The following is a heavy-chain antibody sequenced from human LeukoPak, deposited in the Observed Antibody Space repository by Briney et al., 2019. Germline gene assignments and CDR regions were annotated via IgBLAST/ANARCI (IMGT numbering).Heavy chain of an antibody. CDR1: GGSVSSYY. J-gene: IGHJ4*02. CDR3: ARVSPRRQLLLSV. D-gene: IGHD2-2*01. Sequence: SETLSLTCTVSGGSVSSYYWSWIRQPPGKGLEWIGYIYYSGSTNYNPSLKSRGTMSVDTSKNQFSLKLTSVTAADTAVYYCARVSPRRQLLLSVWGQGTLVTVSS. V-gene: IGHV4-59*02. CDR2: IYYSGST.